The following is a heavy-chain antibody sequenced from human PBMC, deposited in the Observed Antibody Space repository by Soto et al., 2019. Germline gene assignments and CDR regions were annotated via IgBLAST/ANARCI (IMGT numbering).Heavy chain of an antibody. CDR2: ISSNGGST. V-gene: IGHV3-64*01. CDR3: ARVGYSSSWQGYYYYYYMDV. D-gene: IGHD6-13*01. J-gene: IGHJ6*03. CDR1: GFTFSSYA. Sequence: PGGSLRLSCAASGFTFSSYAMHWVRQAPGKGLEYVSAISSNGGSTYYANSVKGRFTISRDNSKNTLYLQMGSLRAEDMAVYYCARVGYSSSWQGYYYYYYMDVWGKGTTVTVSS.